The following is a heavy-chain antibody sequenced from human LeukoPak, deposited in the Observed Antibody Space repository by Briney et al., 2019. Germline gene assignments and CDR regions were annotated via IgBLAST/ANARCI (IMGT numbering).Heavy chain of an antibody. V-gene: IGHV3-33*01. Sequence: GRSLRVSCAASGFTFSSYGMHWVRQAPGNGLGWVAVIWYDGSNKYYSDSLKGRFTISRDNSKNTLYLQMNGLRAEDTAVYYCARDWGRGVIITIYMDVWGQGTTVTVSS. J-gene: IGHJ6*02. CDR3: ARDWGRGVIITIYMDV. D-gene: IGHD3-10*01. CDR2: IWYDGSNK. CDR1: GFTFSSYG.